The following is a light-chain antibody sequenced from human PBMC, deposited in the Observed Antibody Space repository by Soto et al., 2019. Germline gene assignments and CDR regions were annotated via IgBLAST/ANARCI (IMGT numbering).Light chain of an antibody. CDR1: QRVSSSY. Sequence: EIVLTQSPGTLSLSPGERATLSCRASQRVSSSYLAWYQQKPGQAPWLLIYGASRRASGVPDRFSGSGSGTDFTLTISGLEPEDFAVYYCQQYDSSPFTFGQGTRLEIK. CDR3: QQYDSSPFT. CDR2: GAS. J-gene: IGKJ5*01. V-gene: IGKV3-20*01.